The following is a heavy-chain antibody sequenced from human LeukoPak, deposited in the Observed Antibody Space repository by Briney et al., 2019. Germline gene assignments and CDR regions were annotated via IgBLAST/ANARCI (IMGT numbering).Heavy chain of an antibody. D-gene: IGHD3-3*01. Sequence: ASVKVSCKASGGTFSSYAISWVRQAPGQGLEWMGGIIPIFGTANYAQKFQGRVTITADESTSTAYMELRSLRSDDTAVYYCARRSDFWSGLGYYYGMDVWGQGTTVTVSS. CDR3: ARRSDFWSGLGYYYGMDV. V-gene: IGHV1-69*13. CDR1: GGTFSSYA. J-gene: IGHJ6*02. CDR2: IIPIFGTA.